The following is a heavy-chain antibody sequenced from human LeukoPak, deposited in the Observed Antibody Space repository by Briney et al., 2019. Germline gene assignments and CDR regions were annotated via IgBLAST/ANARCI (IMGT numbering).Heavy chain of an antibody. CDR3: AKTLYDTSGYYYSGFDY. CDR1: RFTFSSYG. D-gene: IGHD3-22*01. V-gene: IGHV3-23*01. J-gene: IGHJ4*02. CDR2: ISGSGCST. Sequence: GGTLRLSCASSRFTFSSYGMSWVRQAPGKGLEWVSAISGSGCSTYYADSVKGRFTISRDDAKNSLYLQMNSLRAEDTAVYYCAKTLYDTSGYYYSGFDYWGQGTRVTVSS.